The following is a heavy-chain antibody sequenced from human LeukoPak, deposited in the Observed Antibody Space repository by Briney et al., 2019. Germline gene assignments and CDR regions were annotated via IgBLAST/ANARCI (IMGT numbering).Heavy chain of an antibody. V-gene: IGHV4-4*09. CDR3: ARTGVTYDYFDY. J-gene: IGHJ4*02. CDR1: GGSMNDYY. D-gene: IGHD3-10*01. Sequence: PETLSLTCTVSGGSMNDYYWSWIRQPPGKGLEWIGYIYTSGSTNYNPSLKSRVTISVDTSKNQFSLKLSSVTAADTAVYYCARTGVTYDYFDYWGQGTLVTVSS. CDR2: IYTSGST.